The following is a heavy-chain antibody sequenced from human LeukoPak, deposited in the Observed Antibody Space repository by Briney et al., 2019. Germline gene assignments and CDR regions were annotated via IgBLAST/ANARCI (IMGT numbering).Heavy chain of an antibody. V-gene: IGHV4-38-2*02. D-gene: IGHD1-26*01. J-gene: IGHJ4*02. CDR3: ARHTEPDFDY. CDR1: GYSISSGYY. Sequence: SETLSLTCTVSGYSISSGYYWGWIRQPPGKGLEWIGEINHSGTANYNPSLKSRVTISVDTSKNQFSLKLSSVTAADTAVYYCARHTEPDFDYWGQGTLVTVSS. CDR2: INHSGTA.